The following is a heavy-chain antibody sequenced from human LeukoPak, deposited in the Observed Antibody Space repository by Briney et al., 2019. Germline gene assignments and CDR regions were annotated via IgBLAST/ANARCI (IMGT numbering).Heavy chain of an antibody. V-gene: IGHV4-34*01. CDR1: GGSFSGYY. J-gene: IGHJ5*02. D-gene: IGHD6-13*01. CDR2: INHSGST. Sequence: PSETLSLTCAVYGGSFSGYYWSWIRQPPGKGLEWIGEINHSGSTNYNPSLKSRVTISVDTSKNQFSLKLSSVTAADTAVYYCARDPSSSWSNWFDPWRQGTLVTVSS. CDR3: ARDPSSSWSNWFDP.